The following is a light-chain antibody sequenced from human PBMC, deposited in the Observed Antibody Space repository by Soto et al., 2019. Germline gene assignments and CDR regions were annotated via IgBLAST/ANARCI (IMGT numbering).Light chain of an antibody. V-gene: IGLV2-8*01. CDR3: SSYAGINMLGV. J-gene: IGLJ1*01. CDR2: EVN. Sequence: QSALTQPPSASGSPGQSVTISCTGTSSDVGGYKYVSWYQQHPGKAPKLMIFEVNKRPSGVPDRFSGSKSGNTASLTVSGLKAEAEADYYCSSYAGINMLGVFGTGTKVTVL. CDR1: SSDVGGYKY.